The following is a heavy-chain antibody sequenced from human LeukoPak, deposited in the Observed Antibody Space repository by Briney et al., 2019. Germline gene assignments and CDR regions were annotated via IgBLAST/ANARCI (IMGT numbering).Heavy chain of an antibody. D-gene: IGHD4-17*01. J-gene: IGHJ5*02. CDR1: GYTFTSYA. V-gene: IGHV1-3*01. CDR2: INAGNGTT. CDR3: ARESDYGDYATNWFDP. Sequence: GASVKVSCKASGYTFTSYAMRWVRQAPGQRLEWMGWINAGNGTTKYAQKFQGRVTITRDTSASTAYMELSSLRSEDTAVYYCARESDYGDYATNWFDPWGQGTLVTVSS.